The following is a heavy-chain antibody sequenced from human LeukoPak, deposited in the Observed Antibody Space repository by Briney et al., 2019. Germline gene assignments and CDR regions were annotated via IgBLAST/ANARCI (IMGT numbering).Heavy chain of an antibody. CDR3: ARELDRVTWSNPFTN. CDR1: GYSISSDYY. V-gene: IGHV4-38-2*02. J-gene: IGHJ4*01. CDR2: IHHSGTT. Sequence: SETLSLTCTVSGYSISSDYYWGWIRQPPGEGLAWIGNIHHSGTTYYNPSLKSRVTISVDTSKNQFSLKLRSVTAADTAMYYWARELDRVTWSNPFTNWGHGSLVTVYS. D-gene: IGHD1-1*01.